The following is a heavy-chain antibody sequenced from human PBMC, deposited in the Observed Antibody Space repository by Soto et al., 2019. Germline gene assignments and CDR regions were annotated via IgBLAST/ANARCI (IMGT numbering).Heavy chain of an antibody. CDR2: ISGSGGST. Sequence: GGSLRLSCAASGFTFSSYAMSWVRQAPGKGLEWVSAISGSGGSTYYADSVKGRFTISRDNSKNTLYLQMNSLRAEDTAVYYCAKEGEDIVVVPAAPRARFFDYWGQGTLVTSPQ. CDR3: AKEGEDIVVVPAAPRARFFDY. D-gene: IGHD2-2*01. J-gene: IGHJ4*02. CDR1: GFTFSSYA. V-gene: IGHV3-23*01.